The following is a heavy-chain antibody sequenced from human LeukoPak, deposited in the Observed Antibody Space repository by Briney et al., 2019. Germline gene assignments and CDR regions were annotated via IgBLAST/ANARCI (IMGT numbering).Heavy chain of an antibody. J-gene: IGHJ4*02. CDR3: AREANLYGSGSYSFFDY. CDR1: GFTFSSYW. Sequence: GGPLRLSCAASGFTFSSYWMHWVRQAPGKGLVWVSRINSDGSSTSYADSVKGRFTISRDNAKNTLYLQMNSLRAEDTAVYYCAREANLYGSGSYSFFDYWGQGTLVTVSS. V-gene: IGHV3-74*01. D-gene: IGHD3-10*01. CDR2: INSDGSST.